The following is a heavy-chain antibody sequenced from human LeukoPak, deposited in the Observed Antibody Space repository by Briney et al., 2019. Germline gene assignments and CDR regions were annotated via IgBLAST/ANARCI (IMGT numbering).Heavy chain of an antibody. D-gene: IGHD3-3*01. CDR2: IWSDASNQ. CDR1: GFSFSTYA. V-gene: IGHV3-33*01. CDR3: ARDRRGYYPWDAFDI. J-gene: IGHJ3*02. Sequence: PGTSLRLSCAASGFSFSTYAMHWVRQAPGKGLDWVAMIWSDASNQYYADSVKGRFTISRDNSKNTLYLQMGSLRAEDMAVYYCARDRRGYYPWDAFDIWGQGTMVTVSS.